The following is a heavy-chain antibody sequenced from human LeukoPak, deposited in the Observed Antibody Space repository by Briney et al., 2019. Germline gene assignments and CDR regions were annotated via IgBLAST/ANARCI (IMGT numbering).Heavy chain of an antibody. Sequence: GVLRLFCAASGFTFSSYSMNWVRQAPGKGLEWVSSISSSSSYIYYADSVKGRFTISRDNAKNSLYLQMNSLRAEDTAVYYCARDQYCSSTSCYYYYYYMDVWGKGTTVTVSS. CDR2: ISSSSSYI. CDR1: GFTFSSYS. V-gene: IGHV3-21*01. CDR3: ARDQYCSSTSCYYYYYYMDV. D-gene: IGHD2-2*01. J-gene: IGHJ6*03.